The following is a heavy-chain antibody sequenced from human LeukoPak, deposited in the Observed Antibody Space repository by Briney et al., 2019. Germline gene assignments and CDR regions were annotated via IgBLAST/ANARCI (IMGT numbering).Heavy chain of an antibody. CDR3: ARQNDFRLAY. Sequence: GESLRISCKGSGYTFSSYWIGWVRQMHGKGLEWMGIIYPGDSDTRYSPSLQGQVTISVDTSIGTAYLQWSSLKASDTAIYYCARQNDFRLAYYGQGTLVTVSS. CDR2: IYPGDSDT. V-gene: IGHV5-51*01. J-gene: IGHJ4*02. D-gene: IGHD3-3*01. CDR1: GYTFSSYW.